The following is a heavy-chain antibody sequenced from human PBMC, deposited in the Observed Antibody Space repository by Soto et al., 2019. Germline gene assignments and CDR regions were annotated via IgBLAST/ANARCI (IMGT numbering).Heavy chain of an antibody. Sequence: QVQLQESGPGLVKPSGTLSLTCAVSGGSISSSNWWSLVRQPPVKGLEWIGEIYHSGSTNYNPSLKSRVTISVVKSKNQFSLKLSSVTAADTAVYYCARFATMIVVVSDAFDIWGQGTMVTVSS. CDR1: GGSISSSNW. V-gene: IGHV4-4*02. J-gene: IGHJ3*02. D-gene: IGHD3-22*01. CDR2: IYHSGST. CDR3: ARFATMIVVVSDAFDI.